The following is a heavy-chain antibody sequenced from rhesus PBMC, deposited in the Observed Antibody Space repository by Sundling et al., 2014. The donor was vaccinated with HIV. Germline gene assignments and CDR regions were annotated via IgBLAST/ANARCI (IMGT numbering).Heavy chain of an antibody. CDR3: ARHRGYCTSGSCYVLDCDV. V-gene: IGHV4-93*02. CDR1: GGSFISGHW. D-gene: IGHD2-2*01. Sequence: QVQLQESGPAVVKPSETLSLTCVVSGGSFISGHWWSWIRQSPGTGLEWIGGIFGSGVNTKYNPSLPSRVTISIDTSKKQFSLKLTSVTAADTAVYYCARHRGYCTSGSCYVLDCDVWGQGALVHRLL. CDR2: IFGSGVNT. J-gene: IGHJ1*01.